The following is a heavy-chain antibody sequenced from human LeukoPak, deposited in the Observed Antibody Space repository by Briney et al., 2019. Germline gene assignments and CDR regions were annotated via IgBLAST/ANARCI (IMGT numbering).Heavy chain of an antibody. Sequence: PGGSLRLSCAASGFSFSRYGMSWVRQAPGKGLEWVSAISGSGGSTYYADSVKGRFTISRDNSKNTLYLQMNSLRAEDTAVYYCARGRDLTMVFDYWGQGTLVTVSS. CDR2: ISGSGGST. CDR3: ARGRDLTMVFDY. D-gene: IGHD3-10*01. J-gene: IGHJ4*02. V-gene: IGHV3-23*01. CDR1: GFSFSRYG.